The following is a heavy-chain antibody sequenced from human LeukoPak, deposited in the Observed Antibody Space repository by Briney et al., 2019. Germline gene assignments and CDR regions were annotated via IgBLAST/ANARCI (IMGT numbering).Heavy chain of an antibody. D-gene: IGHD5-18*01. V-gene: IGHV1-8*01. CDR1: GYTFTSYA. CDR2: MNPNSGNT. Sequence: ASVKVSCKASGYTFTSYAMHWVRQAPGQRLEWMGWMNPNSGNTGYAQKFQGRVTITRNTSISTAYMELSSLRSEDTAVYYCARADTAMVTLGFGYYYYMDVWGKGTTVTVSS. CDR3: ARADTAMVTLGFGYYYYMDV. J-gene: IGHJ6*03.